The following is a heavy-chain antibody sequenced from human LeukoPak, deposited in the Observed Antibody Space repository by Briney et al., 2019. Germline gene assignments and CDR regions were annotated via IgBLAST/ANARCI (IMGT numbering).Heavy chain of an antibody. CDR2: INPNSGGT. Sequence: ASVKVSCKASGYTFTGYYMHWVRQAPGQGLEWMGWINPNSGGTNYAQKFQGRVTMTRDTSISTAYMELSRLRSDDTAVYYCARDRERGVAARPDYYYYMDVWGKGTTVTVSS. V-gene: IGHV1-2*02. J-gene: IGHJ6*03. CDR1: GYTFTGYY. D-gene: IGHD6-6*01. CDR3: ARDRERGVAARPDYYYYMDV.